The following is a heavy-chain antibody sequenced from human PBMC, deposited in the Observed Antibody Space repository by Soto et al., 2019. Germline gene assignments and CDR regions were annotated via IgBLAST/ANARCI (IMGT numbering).Heavy chain of an antibody. V-gene: IGHV3-53*01. CDR1: GITVSTNY. Sequence: EVQLVESGGGLIQPGGSLRLSCAASGITVSTNYMSWDRQTPGRGLEWVSIIYSGGSTYYAGSVEGRFTISRDNSKNTVYLQMNSLRADDTAVYYCARAHNWNDAYFDYWGQGTLVTVSS. D-gene: IGHD1-1*01. CDR2: IYSGGST. J-gene: IGHJ4*02. CDR3: ARAHNWNDAYFDY.